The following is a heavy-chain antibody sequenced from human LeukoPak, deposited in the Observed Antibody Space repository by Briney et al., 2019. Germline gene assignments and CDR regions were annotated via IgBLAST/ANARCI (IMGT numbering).Heavy chain of an antibody. CDR1: GFTFGDYA. CDR3: TSGLYYDSWSDLFDY. Sequence: PGGSLRLSCTAFGFTFGDYAMSWVRQAPGKGPEWVGFIRRKANAGTTEYATSVKGRFTISRDDSKSIAYLQMNSLKTEDTAVYNCTSGLYYDSWSDLFDYWGQGTLVTVSS. J-gene: IGHJ4*02. D-gene: IGHD3-3*01. V-gene: IGHV3-49*04. CDR2: IRRKANAGTT.